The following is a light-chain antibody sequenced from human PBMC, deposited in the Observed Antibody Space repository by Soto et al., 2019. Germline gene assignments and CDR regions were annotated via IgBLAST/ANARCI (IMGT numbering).Light chain of an antibody. CDR2: DTS. V-gene: IGKV3-11*01. Sequence: EIVLTQSPATLSLSPGQRATLSCRASQSVTFYLAWYQQKPGQAPRLLIYDTSNRATGIPVRFSGSGSGTEFTLTISSLEPGDFAVYYCQQRGTWPPTFGQGTKLEIK. CDR1: QSVTFY. J-gene: IGKJ2*01. CDR3: QQRGTWPPT.